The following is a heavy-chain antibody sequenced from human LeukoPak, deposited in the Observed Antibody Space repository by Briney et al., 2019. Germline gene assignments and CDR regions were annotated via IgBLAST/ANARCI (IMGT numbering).Heavy chain of an antibody. J-gene: IGHJ4*02. CDR3: ARRGITVATPFDY. V-gene: IGHV5-51*01. CDR1: GYSFSSSW. Sequence: GESLKISCKGSGYSFSSSWIGWVRQMSGKGLEWMGIIYPGDSDTRYSPSFQGQVTISADKSISTAYLQWSSLKASDTAMYYCARRGITVATPFDYWGQGTLVTVSS. CDR2: IYPGDSDT. D-gene: IGHD6-19*01.